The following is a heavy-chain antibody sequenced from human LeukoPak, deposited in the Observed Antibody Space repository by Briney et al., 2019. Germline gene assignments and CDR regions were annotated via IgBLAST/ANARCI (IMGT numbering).Heavy chain of an antibody. J-gene: IGHJ3*02. CDR3: ATPGEYQLLREERHHAFDI. CDR1: GGTFSSYA. V-gene: IGHV1-69*01. Sequence: SVKVSCKASGGTFSSYAISWVRQAPGQGLEWMGGIIPIFGTANYAQKFQGRVTITADESTSTAYMELGSLRSEDTAVYYCATPGEYQLLREERHHAFDIWGQGTMVTVSS. CDR2: IIPIFGTA. D-gene: IGHD2-2*01.